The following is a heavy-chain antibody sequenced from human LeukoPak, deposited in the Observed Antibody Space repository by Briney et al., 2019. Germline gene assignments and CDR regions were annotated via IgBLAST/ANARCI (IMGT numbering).Heavy chain of an antibody. J-gene: IGHJ4*02. V-gene: IGHV4-34*01. Sequence: SETLSLTCAVDGGSFSGYYWSWIRQPPGKGLEWIGEINHSGSTNYNPSLKSRVTISVDTSMNQFSLKLSSVTAADTAVYYCARVPDCGGDCYSGTFDYWGQGTLVTVSS. CDR2: INHSGST. CDR1: GGSFSGYY. D-gene: IGHD2-21*02. CDR3: ARVPDCGGDCYSGTFDY.